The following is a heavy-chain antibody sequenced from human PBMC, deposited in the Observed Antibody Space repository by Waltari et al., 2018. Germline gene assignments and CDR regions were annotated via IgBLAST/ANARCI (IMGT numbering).Heavy chain of an antibody. V-gene: IGHV4-30-4*08. CDR3: ARSGQQLSYYYYGMDV. CDR1: GGSISSGGYY. Sequence: QVQLQESGPGRVKPSQTLSLTCTVSGGSISSGGYYWSWIRQPPEKGMEWIGYIYYSRSYYYNPPLKSRVTISVDTSKNQFSLKLGAVTAADTAVYYCARSGQQLSYYYYGMDVWGQGTTVTVSS. J-gene: IGHJ6*02. CDR2: IYYSRSY. D-gene: IGHD6-13*01.